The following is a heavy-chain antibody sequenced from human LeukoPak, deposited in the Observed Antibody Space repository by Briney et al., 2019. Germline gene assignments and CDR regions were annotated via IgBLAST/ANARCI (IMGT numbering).Heavy chain of an antibody. V-gene: IGHV3-74*01. D-gene: IGHD2-8*01. CDR1: GFTLSSYW. Sequence: GGSLRHSCAASGFTLSSYWMHWVRQPPGKGLVWVSGINSDGGSTRYADSVKGRFIITRDNAKNMLYLQMNSLRAEDTAVYYCASMNGHAFDIWGQGTRVTVSS. CDR3: ASMNGHAFDI. CDR2: INSDGGST. J-gene: IGHJ3*02.